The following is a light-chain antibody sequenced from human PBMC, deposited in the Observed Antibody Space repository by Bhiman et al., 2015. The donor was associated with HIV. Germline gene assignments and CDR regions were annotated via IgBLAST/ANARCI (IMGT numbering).Light chain of an antibody. J-gene: IGLJ1*01. CDR3: SSYVGSNNYV. CDR2: QDS. Sequence: SYELTQPPSVSVSPGQTASITCSGDKLGDKYACWYQQKPGQSPVLVIYQDSTRPSGVPDRFSGSKSGNTASLTVSGLQAEDEADYYCSSYVGSNNYVFGTGTKVTVL. CDR1: KLGDKY. V-gene: IGLV3-1*01.